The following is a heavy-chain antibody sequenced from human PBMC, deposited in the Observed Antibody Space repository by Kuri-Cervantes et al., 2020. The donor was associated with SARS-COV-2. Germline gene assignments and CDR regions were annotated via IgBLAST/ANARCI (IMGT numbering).Heavy chain of an antibody. Sequence: SETLSLTCTVSGGSISSHYWSWIRQPPGKGLEWIGYIYYSGSTNYNPSLKSRVTISVDTSKNQFSLKLSSVTAADTAVYYCARDSGSRLLWFGELWLDYWGQGTLVTVSS. J-gene: IGHJ4*02. CDR3: ARDSGSRLLWFGELWLDY. D-gene: IGHD3-10*01. CDR2: IYYSGST. V-gene: IGHV4-59*11. CDR1: GGSISSHY.